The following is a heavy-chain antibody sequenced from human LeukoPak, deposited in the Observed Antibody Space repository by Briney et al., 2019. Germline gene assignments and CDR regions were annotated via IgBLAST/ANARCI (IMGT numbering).Heavy chain of an antibody. V-gene: IGHV4-39*07. CDR1: GGSISSSSYY. CDR2: INHSGST. D-gene: IGHD2-2*01. J-gene: IGHJ6*03. Sequence: PSETLSLTCTVSGGSISSSSYYWGWIRQPPGKGLEWIGEINHSGSTNYNPSLKSRVTISVDTSKNQFSLKLGSVTAADTAVYYCARTHRKVVPAAPGYYYYMDVWGKGTTVTVSS. CDR3: ARTHRKVVPAAPGYYYYMDV.